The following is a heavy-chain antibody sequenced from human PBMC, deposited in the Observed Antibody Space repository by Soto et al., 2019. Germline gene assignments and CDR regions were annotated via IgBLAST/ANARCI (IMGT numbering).Heavy chain of an antibody. V-gene: IGHV1-3*05. CDR2: INAANGNT. CDR3: ARQAIRQSGGLTGPSDF. CDR1: GYTFTAYA. J-gene: IGHJ4*02. D-gene: IGHD3-16*01. Sequence: QVQLVQSGAEEKKPWASVKVSWETSGYTFTAYAIHWVRQAPGQTVEWMGWINAANGNTRSAQKFQIRLTLTRDTAASTAYLHLSRLRFKDKDVYQCARQAIRQSGGLTGPSDFRGQGNPVAVSS.